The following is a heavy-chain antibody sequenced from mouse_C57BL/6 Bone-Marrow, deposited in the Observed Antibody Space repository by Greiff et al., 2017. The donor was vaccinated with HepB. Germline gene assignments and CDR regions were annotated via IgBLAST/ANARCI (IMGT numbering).Heavy chain of an antibody. CDR2: IYPGSGST. V-gene: IGHV1-55*01. D-gene: IGHD1-1*01. CDR1: GYTFTSYW. J-gene: IGHJ2*01. CDR3: ARSPFYYYGSSPYYFGY. Sequence: VQLQQPGAELVKPGASVKMSCKASGYTFTSYWITWVKQRPGQGLEWIGDIYPGSGSTNYNEKFKSKATLTVDTSSSTAYMQLSSLTSEDSAVYYCARSPFYYYGSSPYYFGYWGQGTTRTVSS.